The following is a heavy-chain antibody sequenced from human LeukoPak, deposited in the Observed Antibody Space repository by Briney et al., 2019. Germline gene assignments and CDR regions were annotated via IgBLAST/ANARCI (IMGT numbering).Heavy chain of an antibody. CDR1: GYRFTTYW. D-gene: IGHD3-22*01. CDR2: IYPGDSDT. J-gene: IGHJ4*02. V-gene: IGHV5-51*01. Sequence: GESLKISCKSSGYRFTTYWLGWVRQMPGKGLECMGIIYPGDSDTRYSPSFQGQVTISVDKSISTAYLQWGSLTASDTAIYYCARSVDSSAPSPFDYWGQGTLVTVSS. CDR3: ARSVDSSAPSPFDY.